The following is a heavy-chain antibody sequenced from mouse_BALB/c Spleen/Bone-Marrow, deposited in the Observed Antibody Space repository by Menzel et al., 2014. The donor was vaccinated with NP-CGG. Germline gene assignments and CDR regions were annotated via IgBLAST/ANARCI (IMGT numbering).Heavy chain of an antibody. V-gene: IGHV1-4*01. Sequence: VKLMESGAELARPGASVRMSCKASGYSFTSFTMHWLKQRPGQGLEWIAYIVPSSAYSNYNQKFKDKATLTADGSSSTAYMQLSSLTSEDSAVYYCAREGSYDGCSGHFDFWGPGTTLTVSP. CDR1: GYSFTSFT. CDR2: IVPSSAYS. CDR3: AREGSYDGCSGHFDF. D-gene: IGHD2-3*01. J-gene: IGHJ2*01.